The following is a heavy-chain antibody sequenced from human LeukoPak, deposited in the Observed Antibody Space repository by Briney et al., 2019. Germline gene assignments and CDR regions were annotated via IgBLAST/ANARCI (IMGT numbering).Heavy chain of an antibody. CDR1: GYIFTGYY. J-gene: IGHJ4*02. CDR3: ARALTSYYDSSGVGGQDFDF. Sequence: ASVKVSCKASGYIFTGYYMHWVRQAPGQGLEWMRWIEPNSGDTNYAQRFQGRVTITADESTTTAYMELRSLRSEDTAVYYCARALTSYYDSSGVGGQDFDFWGQGTLVTVSS. V-gene: IGHV1-2*02. D-gene: IGHD3-22*01. CDR2: IEPNSGDT.